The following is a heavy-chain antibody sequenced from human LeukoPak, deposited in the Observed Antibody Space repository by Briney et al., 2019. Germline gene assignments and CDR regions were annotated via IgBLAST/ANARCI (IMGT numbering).Heavy chain of an antibody. D-gene: IGHD1-26*01. V-gene: IGHV1-2*02. Sequence: ASVKVSCKASGYTFTGYYMHWVRQAPGQGLEWMGWINPNSGGTNYAQKFQGRVTMTRDTSISTAYTELSRLRSDDTAVYYCARAVGATKWFDPWGQGTLVTVSS. CDR3: ARAVGATKWFDP. J-gene: IGHJ5*02. CDR1: GYTFTGYY. CDR2: INPNSGGT.